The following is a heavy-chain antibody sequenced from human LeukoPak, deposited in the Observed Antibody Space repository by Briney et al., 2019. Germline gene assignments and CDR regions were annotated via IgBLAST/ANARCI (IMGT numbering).Heavy chain of an antibody. J-gene: IGHJ6*02. Sequence: GGSLRLSCAASGFTFSDYYMSWIRQTPGRGLEWVSYISGSGGTIYYADSVQGRFTISRDNAKNSLFLQMNSLRAEDTAVYYCARAEGRMATPYAMDVWGQGTTVTVSS. CDR2: ISGSGGTI. CDR1: GFTFSDYY. V-gene: IGHV3-11*01. CDR3: ARAEGRMATPYAMDV. D-gene: IGHD5-24*01.